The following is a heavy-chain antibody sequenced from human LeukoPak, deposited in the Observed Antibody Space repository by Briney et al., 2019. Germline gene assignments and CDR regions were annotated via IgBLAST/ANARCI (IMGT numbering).Heavy chain of an antibody. D-gene: IGHD3-9*01. CDR2: ISGSGGST. Sequence: PGGSLRLSCAASGFTFSSYGMSWVRQAPGKGLEWVSAISGSGGSTYYADSVKGRFTISRDNSKNTLYLQMNSLRAEDTAVYYCAREIYDILTGWGYAFDIWGQGTMVTVSS. V-gene: IGHV3-23*01. J-gene: IGHJ3*02. CDR3: AREIYDILTGWGYAFDI. CDR1: GFTFSSYG.